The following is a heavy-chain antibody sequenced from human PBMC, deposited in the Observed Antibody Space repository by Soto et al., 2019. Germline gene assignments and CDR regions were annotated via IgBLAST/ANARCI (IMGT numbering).Heavy chain of an antibody. CDR1: GFTFSSYA. CDR2: LSGSGGST. J-gene: IGHJ6*02. CDR3: AKQQGPGTPYYYAMDV. D-gene: IGHD1-1*01. Sequence: EVQLLEAGGGLVQPGGSQRLSCAASGFTFSSYAMTWVRQAPGKGLEWVSTLSGSGGSTYYAASVKGWFTIARDNSKDYLYLELNSLRGEDTDVYFCAKQQGPGTPYYYAMDVWGQGTAVTVSS. V-gene: IGHV3-23*01.